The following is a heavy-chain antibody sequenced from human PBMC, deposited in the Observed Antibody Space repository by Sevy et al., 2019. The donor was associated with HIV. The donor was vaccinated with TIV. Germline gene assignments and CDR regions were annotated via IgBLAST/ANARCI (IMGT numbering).Heavy chain of an antibody. CDR2: ISWNSGAI. D-gene: IGHD2-15*01. CDR1: GFAFSDYA. J-gene: IGHJ3*02. Sequence: SLKISCAASGFAFSDYAMHWVRQVPGKGLEWVSGISWNSGAIGYADSVKGRFTISRDNAKNSLHLQMNSLRVEDTALYYCGRAQGYCVINSCFGGSINAFDIWGQGTMVTVS. V-gene: IGHV3-9*01. CDR3: GRAQGYCVINSCFGGSINAFDI.